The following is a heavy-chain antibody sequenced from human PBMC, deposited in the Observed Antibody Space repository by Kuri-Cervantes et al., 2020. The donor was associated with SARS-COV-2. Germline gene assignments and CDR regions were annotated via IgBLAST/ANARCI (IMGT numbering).Heavy chain of an antibody. D-gene: IGHD3-10*01. CDR3: ARDKAYYGSGANYNYHYYGMDV. Sequence: ASVKVSCKTSGYSFSSYGISWVRQAPGQGLEWMGWISTFNGDTNYAQKFQGRVTVTTDTVSSTAYMELTSLRSDDTAVYYCARDKAYYGSGANYNYHYYGMDVCGQGTTVTFSS. J-gene: IGHJ6*02. CDR2: ISTFNGDT. CDR1: GYSFSSYG. V-gene: IGHV1-18*01.